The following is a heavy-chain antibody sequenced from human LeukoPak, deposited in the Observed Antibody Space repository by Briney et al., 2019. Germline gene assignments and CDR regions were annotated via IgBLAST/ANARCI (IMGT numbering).Heavy chain of an antibody. J-gene: IGHJ4*02. CDR3: TRVLYPGLLDY. CDR2: IRSKAYGGTT. D-gene: IGHD3-22*01. Sequence: GGSLRLSCTASGFTFGDYAMSWVRQAPGKGLEWVGFIRSKAYGGTTEYAASVKGRFTISRDDSKSIAYLQMNSLKTEDTAVYYCTRVLYPGLLDYWGQGTLVTVSS. V-gene: IGHV3-49*04. CDR1: GFTFGDYA.